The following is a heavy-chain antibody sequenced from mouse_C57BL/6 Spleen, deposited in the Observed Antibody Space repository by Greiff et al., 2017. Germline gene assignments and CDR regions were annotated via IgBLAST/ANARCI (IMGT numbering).Heavy chain of an antibody. D-gene: IGHD1-1*01. J-gene: IGHJ3*01. CDR3: ATHYGSSPGFAY. V-gene: IGHV1-22*01. CDR2: INPNNGGT. CDR1: GYTFTDYN. Sequence: VQLQQSGPELVKPGASVKMSCKASGYTFTDYNMHWVKQSPGKSLEWIGYINPNNGGTSYNQKFKGKATLTVNKSSSTAYMELRSLTSEDSAVYYCATHYGSSPGFAYWGQGTLVTVSA.